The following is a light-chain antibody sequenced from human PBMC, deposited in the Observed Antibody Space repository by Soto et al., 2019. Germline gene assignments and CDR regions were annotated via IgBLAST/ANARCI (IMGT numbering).Light chain of an antibody. CDR2: LSSDGSH. CDR1: SGHSSYA. J-gene: IGLJ2*01. Sequence: QLVLTQSPSASASLGASVKLTCTLSSGHSSYAIAWHQQQPEKGPRYLMKLSSDGSHSKGDGIPDRFSGSSSGAERYLTIASLRSEDEADYYCQTWDTGARVVFGGGTKVTVL. V-gene: IGLV4-69*01. CDR3: QTWDTGARVV.